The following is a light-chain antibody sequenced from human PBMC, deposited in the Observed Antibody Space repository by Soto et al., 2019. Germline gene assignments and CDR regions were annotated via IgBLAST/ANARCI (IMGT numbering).Light chain of an antibody. CDR2: GAS. J-gene: IGKJ1*01. Sequence: DIQMTQSPSSLSASVGDRVTITCRASHSITTYLNWYQQKPGTAPNLLIYGASSLQSGVPLRFSGSGSGGTDFTLTISSLQPGDFATYYCQQTYTTPRTFGQGTKVDIK. CDR1: HSITTY. CDR3: QQTYTTPRT. V-gene: IGKV1-39*01.